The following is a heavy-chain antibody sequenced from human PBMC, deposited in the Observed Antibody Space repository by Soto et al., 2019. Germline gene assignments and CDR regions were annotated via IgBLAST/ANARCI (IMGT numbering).Heavy chain of an antibody. J-gene: IGHJ4*02. Sequence: SETLSLTCTVSGGSISSGGYYWSWIRQHPGKGLEWIGYIYYSGSTYYNPSLKSRVTISVDTSKNQFSLKLSSVTAADTAVYYCARDVGWGSSQRDYWGQGTLVIVSS. V-gene: IGHV4-31*03. CDR3: ARDVGWGSSQRDY. CDR1: GGSISSGGYY. D-gene: IGHD3-16*01. CDR2: IYYSGST.